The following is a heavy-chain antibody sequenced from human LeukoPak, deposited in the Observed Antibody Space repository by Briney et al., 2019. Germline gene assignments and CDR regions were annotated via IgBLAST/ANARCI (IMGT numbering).Heavy chain of an antibody. V-gene: IGHV4-30-4*08. Sequence: SQTLSLTCTVSGGSISSGDYYWSCIRQPPGKGLERLGYIYYSGSTYYNPSLKGRVTISVDTSKSQFSLKLSSVTAADTAVYYCARARWQWLAHAFDIWGQGTMVTVSS. J-gene: IGHJ3*02. CDR3: ARARWQWLAHAFDI. CDR2: IYYSGST. D-gene: IGHD6-19*01. CDR1: GGSISSGDYY.